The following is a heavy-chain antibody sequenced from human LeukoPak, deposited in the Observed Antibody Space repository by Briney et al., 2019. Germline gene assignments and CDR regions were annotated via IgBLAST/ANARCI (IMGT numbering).Heavy chain of an antibody. D-gene: IGHD3-22*01. J-gene: IGHJ5*02. V-gene: IGHV4-30-4*01. CDR3: ARPYYYDSRIDP. CDR2: MYYSGST. CDR1: GGSISSGDYY. Sequence: PSETLSLTCTVSGGSISSGDYYWSWIRQPPGKGLEWIGYMYYSGSTYYNPSLKSRVTISVDTSKNQFSLKLSSVTAADTAVYYYARPYYYDSRIDPWGQGTLVTVSS.